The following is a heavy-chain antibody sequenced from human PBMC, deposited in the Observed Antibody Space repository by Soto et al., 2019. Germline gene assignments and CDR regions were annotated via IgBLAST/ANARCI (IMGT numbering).Heavy chain of an antibody. Sequence: EVQLLESGGGLVQPGGSMRLSCAASGFTFSSYAMSWVRQATGKGLEWVSTISTNDGSTYNAGSVKGGFTISSDNSKNALYMQMNSLRAEDTAVYYCAKSIGSWPRCPYFDYWGQGILVTVSS. CDR3: AKSIGSWPRCPYFDY. CDR2: ISTNDGST. D-gene: IGHD2-15*01. J-gene: IGHJ4*02. V-gene: IGHV3-23*01. CDR1: GFTFSSYA.